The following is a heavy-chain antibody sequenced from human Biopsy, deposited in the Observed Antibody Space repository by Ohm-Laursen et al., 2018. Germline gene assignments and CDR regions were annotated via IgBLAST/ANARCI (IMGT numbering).Heavy chain of an antibody. V-gene: IGHV3-33*01. CDR3: ARDEMGSISRSGYFQH. J-gene: IGHJ1*01. Sequence: SLRLSCTAAGYSFSRNGIHWVRQAPGKGLEWVAIFWYDGSNKYYGDSVKGRFTISRDSSKNTVYLQMDSLRAEDTAVYYCARDEMGSISRSGYFQHWGQGALVIVSS. CDR2: FWYDGSNK. CDR1: GYSFSRNG. D-gene: IGHD5-24*01.